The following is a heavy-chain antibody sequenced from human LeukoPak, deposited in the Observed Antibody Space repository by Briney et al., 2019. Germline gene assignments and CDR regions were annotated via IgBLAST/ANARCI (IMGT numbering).Heavy chain of an antibody. Sequence: GGSLRLSCAASGFTFSSYAMSWVRQAPGKGLEWVSGINWNGGSTGYADSVKGRFTISRDNAKNSLYLQMNSLRAEDTALYYCARDAVLFWSGYYNPMDVWGKGTTVTVSS. J-gene: IGHJ6*04. D-gene: IGHD3-3*01. V-gene: IGHV3-20*04. CDR1: GFTFSSYA. CDR3: ARDAVLFWSGYYNPMDV. CDR2: INWNGGST.